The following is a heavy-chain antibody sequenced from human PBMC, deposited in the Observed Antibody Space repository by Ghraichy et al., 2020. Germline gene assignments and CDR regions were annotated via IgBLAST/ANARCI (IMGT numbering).Heavy chain of an antibody. J-gene: IGHJ6*02. CDR1: GLTFIRYW. CDR3: AREEYCSSSTCPPSPGMDV. D-gene: IGHD2-2*01. Sequence: SCAASGLTFIRYWMHWVRQAPGKGLVWVSRINSDGSNTIYADSVKGRFTISRDNAKNTLYLQMDSLRAEDTAVYYCAREEYCSSSTCPPSPGMDVWGQGTTVTVSS. CDR2: INSDGSNT. V-gene: IGHV3-74*01.